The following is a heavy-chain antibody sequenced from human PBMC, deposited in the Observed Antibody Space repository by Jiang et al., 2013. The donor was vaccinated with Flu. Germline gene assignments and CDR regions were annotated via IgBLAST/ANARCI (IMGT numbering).Heavy chain of an antibody. D-gene: IGHD4-23*01. CDR3: STLTTTVTPPKNY. J-gene: IGHJ4*02. V-gene: IGHV3-73*01. CDR1: GFTFSESA. Sequence: QLVESGGGLVQPGGSLKLSCTASGFTFSESAMHWVRQASGKGLEWLGRIRSKTNNYATVYPASLRGRFTISRDDSENTAYLQMNSLTTEDTAMYYCSTLTTTVTPPKNYWGQGTLVTVSS. CDR2: IRSKTNNYAT.